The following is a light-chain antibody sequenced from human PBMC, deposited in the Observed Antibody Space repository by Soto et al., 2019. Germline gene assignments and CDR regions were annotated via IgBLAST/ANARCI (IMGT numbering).Light chain of an antibody. Sequence: QSALTQPASVSGSPGQSITISCTGTSSDVGGYNYVSWYQQDPGKAPKLMIYDVNNRPSGVSNRFSGSKSGNTASLTISGLQAEDEAYYYCSSYTRSSTLAVFGGGTK. V-gene: IGLV2-14*01. CDR3: SSYTRSSTLAV. CDR2: DVN. CDR1: SSDVGGYNY. J-gene: IGLJ2*01.